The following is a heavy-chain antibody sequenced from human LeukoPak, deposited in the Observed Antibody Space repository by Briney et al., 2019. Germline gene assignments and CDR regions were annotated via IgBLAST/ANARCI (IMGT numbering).Heavy chain of an antibody. D-gene: IGHD3-16*01. CDR3: AKDWGY. J-gene: IGHJ4*02. CDR2: ISGSGET. V-gene: IGHV3-23*01. Sequence: GGSLRLSCAASGFTVSSHGMTWFRQAPGKGLEWVSGISGSGETYHADSVQGRFTISRDNSKNTLYLQMNSLRVEDTAVYYCAKDWGYWGQGTLVTVSP. CDR1: GFTVSSHG.